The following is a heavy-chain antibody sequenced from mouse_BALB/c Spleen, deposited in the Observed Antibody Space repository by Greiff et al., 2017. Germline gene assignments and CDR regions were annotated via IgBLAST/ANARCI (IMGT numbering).Heavy chain of an antibody. Sequence: EVMLVESGGGLVQPGGSLRLSCATSGFTFTDYYMSWVRQPPGKALEWLGFIRNKANGYTTEYSASVKGRFTISRDNSQSILYLQMNTLRAEDSATYYCARATTVEGWFAYWGQGTLVTVSA. J-gene: IGHJ3*01. V-gene: IGHV7-3*02. CDR1: GFTFTDYY. CDR2: IRNKANGYTT. CDR3: ARATTVEGWFAY. D-gene: IGHD1-1*01.